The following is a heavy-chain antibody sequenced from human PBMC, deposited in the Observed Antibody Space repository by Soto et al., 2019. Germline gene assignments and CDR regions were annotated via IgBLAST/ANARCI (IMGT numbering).Heavy chain of an antibody. CDR3: TPEIGSGFNGHYFDY. V-gene: IGHV3-15*01. D-gene: IGHD5-12*01. Sequence: EAQLVESGGGLVKPGGSLRVSCGASGFIFRNAWMSWVRQAPGKGLEWVGRIKTKTDGGTADYATPVKGRFTISRDHSQNTLYLQMISLKAEDTAVYYCTPEIGSGFNGHYFDYWGQGALVTVAS. J-gene: IGHJ4*02. CDR1: GFIFRNAW. CDR2: IKTKTDGGTA.